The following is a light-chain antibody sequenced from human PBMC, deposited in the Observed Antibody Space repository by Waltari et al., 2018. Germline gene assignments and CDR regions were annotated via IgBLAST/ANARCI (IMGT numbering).Light chain of an antibody. Sequence: DIVLTQSPGTLSLSPGARVTLSCRASQFISSRFLAGYQQKPGQAPRFLIHGATSRATGIPDRFSGSGSGTDFTLTISRLEPEDFAVYYCQQYGSSPPFTFGQGTKLEI. V-gene: IGKV3-20*01. CDR1: QFISSRF. J-gene: IGKJ2*01. CDR3: QQYGSSPPFT. CDR2: GAT.